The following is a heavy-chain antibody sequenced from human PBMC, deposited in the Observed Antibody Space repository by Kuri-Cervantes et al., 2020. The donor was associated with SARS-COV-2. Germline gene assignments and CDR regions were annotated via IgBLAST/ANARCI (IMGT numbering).Heavy chain of an antibody. CDR1: ETTFPNYD. Sequence: ASVKVSCKTPETTFPNYDINWVRQAAGQGLEWMGMVKTNSGNTLYAQFFQGRVTMTRDISTSTVYMELSSLTSEDTALYYCAKDQYGIVVVAAAIDNWGQGSLVTVSS. D-gene: IGHD2-15*01. V-gene: IGHV1-8*01. CDR2: VKTNSGNT. CDR3: AKDQYGIVVVAAAIDN. J-gene: IGHJ4*02.